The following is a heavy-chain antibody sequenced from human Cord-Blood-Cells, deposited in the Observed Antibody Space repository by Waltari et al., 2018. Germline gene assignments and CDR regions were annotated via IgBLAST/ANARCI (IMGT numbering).Heavy chain of an antibody. CDR2: ISWDGGST. CDR3: ARGGSGRDAFDI. J-gene: IGHJ3*02. Sequence: EVQLVESGGVVVQPGGSLRLSCAASGFTFDDYAMHWVRQAPGKGLEWVSLISWDGGSTYYADSVKGRFPISRDNSKNSLYLQMNSLRAEDTALYYCARGGSGRDAFDIWGQGTMVTVSS. V-gene: IGHV3-43D*03. CDR1: GFTFDDYA. D-gene: IGHD3-10*01.